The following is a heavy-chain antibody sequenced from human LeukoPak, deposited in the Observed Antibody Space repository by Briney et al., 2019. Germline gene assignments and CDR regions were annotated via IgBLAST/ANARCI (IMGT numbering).Heavy chain of an antibody. D-gene: IGHD2-2*01. CDR3: VRGSTYFDY. Sequence: TSVKASCKASGGTFSSYAINWVRQAPGQGLEWMGGIIPMLGTANYAQKFQGRVTMTTDESTSTAYMELSSLRSEDTAVYYCVRGSTYFDYWSQGTLVTVTS. CDR2: IIPMLGTA. J-gene: IGHJ4*02. CDR1: GGTFSSYA. V-gene: IGHV1-69*05.